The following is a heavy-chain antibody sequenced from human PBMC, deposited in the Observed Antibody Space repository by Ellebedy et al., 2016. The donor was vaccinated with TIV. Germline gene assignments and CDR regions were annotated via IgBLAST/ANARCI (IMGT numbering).Heavy chain of an antibody. CDR3: ARDYSGYYVFDY. J-gene: IGHJ4*02. CDR1: GFTFGSSG. D-gene: IGHD3-22*01. Sequence: GGSLRLXCAASGFTFGSSGMHWVRQAPGKGLEWVANIFYDGSNINYADSVKGRFTIFRENIKNTLYLQMNALRAEDTALYYCARDYSGYYVFDYWGQGTLVTVSS. V-gene: IGHV3-33*01. CDR2: IFYDGSNI.